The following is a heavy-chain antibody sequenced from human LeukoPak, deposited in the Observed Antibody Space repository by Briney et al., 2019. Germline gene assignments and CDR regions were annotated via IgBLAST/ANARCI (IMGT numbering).Heavy chain of an antibody. Sequence: PSETLSLTCAVYGGSFSGYYWSWIRQPPGKGLEWIGEINHSGSTNYNPSLKSRVTISVDTSKNQFSLKLSSVIAADTAVYYCARGWGCSSTSCNNWFDPWGQGTLVTVSS. CDR2: INHSGST. V-gene: IGHV4-34*01. J-gene: IGHJ5*02. D-gene: IGHD2-2*01. CDR3: ARGWGCSSTSCNNWFDP. CDR1: GGSFSGYY.